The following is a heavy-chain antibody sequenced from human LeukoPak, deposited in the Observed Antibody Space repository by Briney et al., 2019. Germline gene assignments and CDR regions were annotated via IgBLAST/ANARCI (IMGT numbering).Heavy chain of an antibody. CDR2: IYSGGST. V-gene: IGHV3-66*01. D-gene: IGHD5-18*01. J-gene: IGHJ4*02. Sequence: GGSLRLSCAASGFTVSTNYMSWVRQAPGKGLEWASTIYSGGSTHYADSVQGRFTISRDNSKNTLYLQMNSLRAEDTAVYCCARDSDTAMVTLDYWGQGTLVTVSS. CDR1: GFTVSTNY. CDR3: ARDSDTAMVTLDY.